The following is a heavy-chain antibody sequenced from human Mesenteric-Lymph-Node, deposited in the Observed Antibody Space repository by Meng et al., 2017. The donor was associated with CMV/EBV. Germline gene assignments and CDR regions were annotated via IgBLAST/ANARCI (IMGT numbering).Heavy chain of an antibody. CDR2: IKKDGSEK. D-gene: IGHD5/OR15-5a*01. CDR3: ARESIAAVYAYYYGLDV. Sequence: GESLKISCAASGFTFNMYGIHWVRQAPGKGLEWVANIKKDGSEKYYVDSVKGRFTISRDNAENSLYLQMDSLRAEDTAVYYCARESIAAVYAYYYGLDVWGQGTTVTVSS. J-gene: IGHJ6*02. CDR1: GFTFNMYG. V-gene: IGHV3-7*01.